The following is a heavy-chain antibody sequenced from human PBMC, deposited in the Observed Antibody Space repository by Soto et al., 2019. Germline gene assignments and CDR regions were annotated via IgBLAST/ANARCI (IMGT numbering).Heavy chain of an antibody. Sequence: QVQLVQSEGELRQPGASVTVSCRASGYTFTSYGIIWVRQAPGHGLEWMGYISPNSGATTYAQNLQGRLTLTTDTSTSTAYMELRSQSSDDTAIYYCLREMWTRSGPQNFFDYWGLGALVTVSS. D-gene: IGHD6-25*01. J-gene: IGHJ4*02. CDR2: ISPNSGAT. CDR1: GYTFTSYG. V-gene: IGHV1-18*01. CDR3: LREMWTRSGPQNFFDY.